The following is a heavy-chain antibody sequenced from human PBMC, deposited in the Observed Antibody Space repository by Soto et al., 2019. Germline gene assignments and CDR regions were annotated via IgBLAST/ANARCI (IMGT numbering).Heavy chain of an antibody. D-gene: IGHD5-18*01. CDR2: INPSGGST. Sequence: QVQLVQSGAEVKKPGASVKVSGKASGYTFTSYYMHWVRQAPGQGLEWMGIINPSGGSTTYAQKFQGRVNMTTETSPSTVYMELSSLRSEDTAVYYCARVGGYSYGGVDYWGQGTLVTVSS. CDR3: ARVGGYSYGGVDY. CDR1: GYTFTSYY. V-gene: IGHV1-46*01. J-gene: IGHJ4*02.